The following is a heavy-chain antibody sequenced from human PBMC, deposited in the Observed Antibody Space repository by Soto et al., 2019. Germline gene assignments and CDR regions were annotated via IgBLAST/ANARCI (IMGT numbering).Heavy chain of an antibody. Sequence: ASVKVSCKASGYTFTSYDINWVRQATGQGLEWMGWMNPNSGNTGYAQKFQGRVTMTRNTSISTAYMELRSLRSDDTAVYYCAREQRVTIFGVAKSPDDAFDIWGQGTMVTVSS. V-gene: IGHV1-8*01. CDR3: AREQRVTIFGVAKSPDDAFDI. J-gene: IGHJ3*02. CDR2: MNPNSGNT. CDR1: GYTFTSYD. D-gene: IGHD3-3*01.